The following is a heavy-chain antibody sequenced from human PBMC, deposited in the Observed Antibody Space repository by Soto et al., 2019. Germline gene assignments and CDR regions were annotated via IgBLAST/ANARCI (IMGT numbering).Heavy chain of an antibody. J-gene: IGHJ3*02. CDR2: IVPIFGTG. CDR1: GGTFNSNG. Sequence: QVRLVQSGAEVKKPGSSVKVSCKASGGTFNSNGISWVRQAPGQGLEWMGGIVPIFGTGIYAEKFQGRVTITADESTTTVFIELNNLRSEDTAVYYCARDRQSFDIWGQGTMVTVSS. CDR3: ARDRQSFDI. V-gene: IGHV1-69*12.